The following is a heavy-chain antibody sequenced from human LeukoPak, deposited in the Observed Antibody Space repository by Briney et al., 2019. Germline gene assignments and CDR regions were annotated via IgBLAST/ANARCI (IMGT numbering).Heavy chain of an antibody. CDR1: GFALTGNY. CDR3: ARGKRTFDP. CDR2: ISSGSYSH. Sequence: GGSLRLSCVVSGFALTGNYMSRIRQAPGKEPEWVAYISSGSYSHYYADSVRGRFTISRDNSKNSLYLEMSDLRVEDTALYYCARGKRTFDPWGQGTLVTVTS. V-gene: IGHV3-11*01. J-gene: IGHJ5*02.